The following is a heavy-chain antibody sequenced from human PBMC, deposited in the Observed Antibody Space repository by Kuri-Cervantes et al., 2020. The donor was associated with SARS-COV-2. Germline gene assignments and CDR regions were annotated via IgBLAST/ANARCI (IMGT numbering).Heavy chain of an antibody. V-gene: IGHV3-30-3*01. CDR2: ISYDGSNK. CDR1: GFTFSGHW. D-gene: IGHD1-1*01. CDR3: VRDGDHWNFDY. Sequence: GESLKISCAASGFTFSGHWIHWVRRAPGKGLEWVAVISYDGSNKYYADSVKGRFTLSRDNAKNMLFLQMNSLRAEDTAVYYCVRDGDHWNFDYWGQGTLVTVSS. J-gene: IGHJ4*02.